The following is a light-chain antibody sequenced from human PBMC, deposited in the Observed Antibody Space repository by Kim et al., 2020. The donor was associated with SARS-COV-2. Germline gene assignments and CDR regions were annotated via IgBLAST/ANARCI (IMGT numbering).Light chain of an antibody. Sequence: GQRVTFSCSGSSSSIGDYPVSWSQQLPGMAPKLAIYGDDQRPSGVPDRISGSKAGTSATLAISGLQSGDDGDYFCATWDDNLYGRVFGGGTQLTVL. CDR1: SSSIGDYP. J-gene: IGLJ3*02. CDR2: GDD. V-gene: IGLV1-44*01. CDR3: ATWDDNLYGRV.